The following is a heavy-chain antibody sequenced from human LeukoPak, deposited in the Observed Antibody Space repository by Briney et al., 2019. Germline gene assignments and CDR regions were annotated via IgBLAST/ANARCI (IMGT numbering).Heavy chain of an antibody. D-gene: IGHD3-22*01. CDR2: ISGSGETT. CDR3: ARDYYYDSSGYWDYYFDY. CDR1: GFTFSSYA. J-gene: IGHJ4*02. Sequence: TGGSLRLSCAATGFTFSSYAMIWVRQAPGKGLEWVSAISGSGETTYYADSMKGRFTISRDNSKNTLYLEMNSLRAEDTAVYYCARDYYYDSSGYWDYYFDYWGQGTLVSVSS. V-gene: IGHV3-23*01.